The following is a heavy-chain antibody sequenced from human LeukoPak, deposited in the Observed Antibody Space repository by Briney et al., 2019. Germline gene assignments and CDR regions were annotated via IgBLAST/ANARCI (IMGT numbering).Heavy chain of an antibody. Sequence: GASVKVSCKASGFTFSDYYMHWVRQVPGQGLEYMGLINPSGSTTNYAQKFQGRVTMTRDMSTSSVYMELSGLTSADTALYYCAASSAYGPIRFDPWGQGTLVTVSS. CDR3: AASSAYGPIRFDP. V-gene: IGHV1-46*01. CDR1: GFTFSDYY. J-gene: IGHJ5*01. CDR2: INPSGSTT. D-gene: IGHD3-10*01.